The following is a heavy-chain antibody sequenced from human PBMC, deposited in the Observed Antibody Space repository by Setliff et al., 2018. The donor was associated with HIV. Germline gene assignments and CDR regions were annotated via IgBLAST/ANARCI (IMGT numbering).Heavy chain of an antibody. J-gene: IGHJ4*02. CDR3: ARGYCSSTSCYGIYYFDN. Sequence: GASVKVSCKASGYSLSTYAISWVRQAPGQGLEWMGWIDSNNGNRNFAQKFRGRVTMTTDISTNTAYMEVRSLRSDDTAVYYCARGYCSSTSCYGIYYFDNWGQGTPVTVSS. D-gene: IGHD2-2*01. V-gene: IGHV1-18*01. CDR1: GYSLSTYA. CDR2: IDSNNGNR.